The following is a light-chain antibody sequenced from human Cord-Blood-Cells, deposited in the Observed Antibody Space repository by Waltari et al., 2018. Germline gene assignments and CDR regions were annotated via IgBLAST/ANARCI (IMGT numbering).Light chain of an antibody. Sequence: EIVLTQSPGTMSLSPGERATLSCRASQSVSSSYLAWYQQKPGQAPRLLIYGASSRATSIPDRFSGSVSGTDFTRTISKLEPEDFAVYYCQQYGSSPRITFGQGTRLEIK. V-gene: IGKV3-20*01. CDR2: GAS. J-gene: IGKJ5*01. CDR3: QQYGSSPRIT. CDR1: QSVSSSY.